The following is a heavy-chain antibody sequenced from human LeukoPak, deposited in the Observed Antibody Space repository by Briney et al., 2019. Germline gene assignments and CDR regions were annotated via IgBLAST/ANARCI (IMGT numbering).Heavy chain of an antibody. J-gene: IGHJ4*02. V-gene: IGHV3-7*04. Sequence: GGSLRLSCAASGFTLGTYWMSWVRQAPGKGLEWVANIKEDGSEKYHVDSLKGRFTISRDNAKNSLYLQMNSLRPEDTAVYYCVRGYDSSGYYGDDFWGQGTLVTVSS. D-gene: IGHD3-22*01. CDR2: IKEDGSEK. CDR3: VRGYDSSGYYGDDF. CDR1: GFTLGTYW.